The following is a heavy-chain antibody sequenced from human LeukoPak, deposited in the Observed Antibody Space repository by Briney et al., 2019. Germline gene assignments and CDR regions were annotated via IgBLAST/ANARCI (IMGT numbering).Heavy chain of an antibody. D-gene: IGHD3-10*01. CDR2: IDPSDSYT. J-gene: IGHJ6*04. V-gene: IGHV5-10-1*01. Sequence: GESLKISCKGSGYSFTSYWISWVRQMPGKGLEWMGRIDPSDSYTNYSPSLKSRVTISVDKSKNQFSLKLSSVTAADTAVYYCASPTMVRGHYYYYGMDVWGKGTTVTVSS. CDR1: GYSFTSYW. CDR3: ASPTMVRGHYYYYGMDV.